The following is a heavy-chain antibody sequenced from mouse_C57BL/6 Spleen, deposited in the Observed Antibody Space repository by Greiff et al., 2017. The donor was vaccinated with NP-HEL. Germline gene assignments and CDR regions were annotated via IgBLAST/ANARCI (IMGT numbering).Heavy chain of an antibody. V-gene: IGHV1-26*01. CDR3: ARGIFSYDGFY. J-gene: IGHJ2*01. CDR1: GYTFTDYY. Sequence: VQLQQSGPELVKPGASVKISCKASGYTFTDYYMNWVKQSHGKSLEWIGDINPNNGGTSYNQKFKGKATLTVDKSSSTAYMELRSLTSEDSAVYYCARGIFSYDGFYWGQGTTLTVSS. D-gene: IGHD2-3*01. CDR2: INPNNGGT.